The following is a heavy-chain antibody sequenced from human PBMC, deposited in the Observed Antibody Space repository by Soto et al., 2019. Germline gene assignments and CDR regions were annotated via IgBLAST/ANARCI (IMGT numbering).Heavy chain of an antibody. CDR3: ATPRKQWLVSYYYYGMDV. CDR1: GFTFSSYA. V-gene: IGHV3-23*01. CDR2: ISGSGGST. Sequence: GGSLRLSCAASGFTFSSYAMSWVRQAPGKGLEWVSAISGSGGSTYYADSVKGRFTISRDNSKNTLYLQMNSLRAEDTAVYYCATPRKQWLVSYYYYGMDVWGQGTTVTVSS. J-gene: IGHJ6*02. D-gene: IGHD6-19*01.